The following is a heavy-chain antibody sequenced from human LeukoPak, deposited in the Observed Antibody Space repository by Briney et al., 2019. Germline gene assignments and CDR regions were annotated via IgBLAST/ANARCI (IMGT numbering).Heavy chain of an antibody. CDR2: ISDSGDIT. V-gene: IGHV3-23*01. CDR1: GFAFSSQA. D-gene: IGHD6-19*01. Sequence: SGGSLRLSCAASGFAFSSQAMGWVRQAPGKGLEWVSVISDSGDITYYADSVKGRFTISRDNSKNTLYLQMISLRAEDTAVYYCARDARRSDGWYFFDHWGQGTLVAVSS. CDR3: ARDARRSDGWYFFDH. J-gene: IGHJ4*02.